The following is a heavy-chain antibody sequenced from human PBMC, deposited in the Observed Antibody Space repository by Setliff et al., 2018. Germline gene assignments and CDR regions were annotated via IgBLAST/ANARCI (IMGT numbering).Heavy chain of an antibody. CDR1: GLTVSNDF. V-gene: IGHV3-66*03. Sequence: GGSLRFSCVVSGLTVSNDFMGWVRQAPGKGLEWVSVIYNIGETRYADSVKGRFTVSRDNVKNTVYLQLNSLEAEDTAVYYCARDGVGDPIMLAGIEALDIWGHGTTVTVSS. J-gene: IGHJ3*02. CDR2: IYNIGET. D-gene: IGHD6-19*01. CDR3: ARDGVGDPIMLAGIEALDI.